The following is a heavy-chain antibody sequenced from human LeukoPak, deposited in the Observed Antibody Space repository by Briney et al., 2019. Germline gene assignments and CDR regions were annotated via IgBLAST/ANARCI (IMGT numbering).Heavy chain of an antibody. J-gene: IGHJ4*02. D-gene: IGHD3-16*01. Sequence: SETLSLTCTVSGDSISNYFWTWIRQPAGKGLEWIGRIYGSGTTNYNPSLKSRVTMSVDTSKNQFSLKLSSVTAADTAVYYCARNVRGGSTYLDYWGQGTLVTVSS. CDR1: GDSISNYF. CDR3: ARNVRGGSTYLDY. V-gene: IGHV4-4*07. CDR2: IYGSGTT.